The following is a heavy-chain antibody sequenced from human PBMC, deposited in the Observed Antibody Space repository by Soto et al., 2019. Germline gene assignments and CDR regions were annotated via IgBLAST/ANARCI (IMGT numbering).Heavy chain of an antibody. D-gene: IGHD2-8*01. CDR1: GFTFSNYY. CDR2: ISSSGSTI. Sequence: GGSLRLSCAASGFTFSNYYMSWIRQAPGKGLEWVSYISSSGSTIYYADSVKGRFTISRDNAKNSLYLQMNSLRAEDTAVYYCARGSLPDCTNGVCLDYYYYYYMDVWGKGTTVTVSS. J-gene: IGHJ6*03. CDR3: ARGSLPDCTNGVCLDYYYYYYMDV. V-gene: IGHV3-11*01.